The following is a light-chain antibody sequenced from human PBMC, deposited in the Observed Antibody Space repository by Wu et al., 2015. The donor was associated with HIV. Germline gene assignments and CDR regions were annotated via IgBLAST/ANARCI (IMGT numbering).Light chain of an antibody. CDR3: QQYGNSPWT. CDR2: NAF. V-gene: IGKV3-20*01. CDR1: QNVNVY. Sequence: EIVLTQSPVTLSLSPGERATLSCRASQNVNVYLAWFQQKPGQSPRLLIYNAFTRASGVPARFSGSGSGTDFTLTISRLEPEDFAEYYCQQYGNSPWTFGQGTRVEIK. J-gene: IGKJ1*01.